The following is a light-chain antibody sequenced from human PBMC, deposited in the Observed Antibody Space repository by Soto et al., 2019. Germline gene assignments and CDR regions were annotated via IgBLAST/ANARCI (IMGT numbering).Light chain of an antibody. CDR2: DAS. Sequence: EIVLTQSPATLSLSPGERATLSCRASQSVSSFLAWYQQKPGQTPRLLIYDASKRATDIPVRFSGSGSGTDFTLTISSLEPEDFAVYYCQQRTNWPPALSFGGGTKVEI. V-gene: IGKV3-11*01. J-gene: IGKJ4*01. CDR3: QQRTNWPPALS. CDR1: QSVSSF.